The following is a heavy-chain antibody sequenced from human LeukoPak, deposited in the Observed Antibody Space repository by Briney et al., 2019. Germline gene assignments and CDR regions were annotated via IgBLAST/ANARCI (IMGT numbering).Heavy chain of an antibody. CDR1: GFTFSSYA. CDR2: ISYDGGDK. Sequence: PGGSLRLSCAASGFTFSSYAMSWVRQAPGKGLEWAALISYDGGDKYYAESMKGRITISRDNAENTLYLQMNNLRPDDTAFYFCVKEGVEYSYSYGDYWGQGALVTVSS. CDR3: VKEGVEYSYSYGDY. D-gene: IGHD3-16*01. J-gene: IGHJ4*02. V-gene: IGHV3-30*04.